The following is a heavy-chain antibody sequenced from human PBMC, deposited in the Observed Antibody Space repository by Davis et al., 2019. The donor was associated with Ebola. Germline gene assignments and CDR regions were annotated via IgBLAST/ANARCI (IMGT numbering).Heavy chain of an antibody. D-gene: IGHD2-15*01. Sequence: AASVKVSCKASGYTFTSYAMHWVRQAPGQRLEWMGWINAGNGNTKYSQKFQGRVTITRDTSASTAYMELSSLRSEDTAVYYCARGRKRGYCSGGSCYSGYYYYGMDVWGQGTTVTVSS. J-gene: IGHJ6*02. V-gene: IGHV1-3*01. CDR3: ARGRKRGYCSGGSCYSGYYYYGMDV. CDR1: GYTFTSYA. CDR2: INAGNGNT.